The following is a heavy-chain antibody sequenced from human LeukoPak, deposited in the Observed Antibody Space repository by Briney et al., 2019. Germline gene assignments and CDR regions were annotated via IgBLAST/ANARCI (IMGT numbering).Heavy chain of an antibody. D-gene: IGHD6-13*01. Sequence: PGGSLRLSCAASGLSFSNCWMSWVRQAPGKGLEWVANINQGGSDKYYVDSVKGRFTISRDNAKNSVYLQMNSLRAEETAVYYCARRDSSSWYFAYWGQGTLVTVSS. CDR3: ARRDSSSWYFAY. J-gene: IGHJ4*02. CDR2: INQGGSDK. V-gene: IGHV3-7*01. CDR1: GLSFSNCW.